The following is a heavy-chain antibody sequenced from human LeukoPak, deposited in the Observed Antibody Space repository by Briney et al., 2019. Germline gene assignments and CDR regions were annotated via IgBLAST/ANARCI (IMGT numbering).Heavy chain of an antibody. Sequence: SETLSLTCAVSGGSISSSNYWDWIRQPPGEGLEWIGSIYYSGNTYYNPSLKSRVTISVDTSKNQFSLKLSSVTAADTAVYYCARAPLVAAAFDYWGQGTLVTVSS. CDR2: IYYSGNT. V-gene: IGHV4-39*07. CDR3: ARAPLVAAAFDY. J-gene: IGHJ4*02. CDR1: GGSISSSNY. D-gene: IGHD6-13*01.